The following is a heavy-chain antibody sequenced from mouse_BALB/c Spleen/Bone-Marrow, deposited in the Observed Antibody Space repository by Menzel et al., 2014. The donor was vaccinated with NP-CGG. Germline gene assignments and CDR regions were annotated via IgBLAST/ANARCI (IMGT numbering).Heavy chain of an antibody. J-gene: IGHJ4*01. Sequence: EVKLMESGGGLVQPGGSRKLSCAASGFTFSSFGMHWVRQAPEKGLEWVAYISSGSSTIYYADTVKGRFTIPRDNPKNTLFLQMTSLRSEDTAMYYCARWDGYYKAMGYWGQGTSATVSS. V-gene: IGHV5-17*02. CDR2: ISSGSSTI. D-gene: IGHD2-3*01. CDR1: GFTFSSFG. CDR3: ARWDGYYKAMGY.